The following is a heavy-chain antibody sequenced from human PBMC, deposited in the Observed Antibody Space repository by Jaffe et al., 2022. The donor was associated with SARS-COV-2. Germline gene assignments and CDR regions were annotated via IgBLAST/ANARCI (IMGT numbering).Heavy chain of an antibody. CDR2: ISSSSSYI. Sequence: EVQLVESGGGLVKPGGSLRLSCAASGFTFSSYSMNWVRQAPGKGLEWVSSISSSSSYIYYADSVKGRFTISRDNAKNSLYLQMNSLRAEDTAVYYCARLMGYAVGGSRFDPWGQGTLVTVSS. V-gene: IGHV3-21*01. J-gene: IGHJ5*02. CDR1: GFTFSSYS. D-gene: IGHD2-8*01. CDR3: ARLMGYAVGGSRFDP.